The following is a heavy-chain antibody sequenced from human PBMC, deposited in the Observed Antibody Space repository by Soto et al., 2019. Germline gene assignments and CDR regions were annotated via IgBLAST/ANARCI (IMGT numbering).Heavy chain of an antibody. CDR2: ISAYNGNT. J-gene: IGHJ5*02. Sequence: ASVKVSCKASGYTFTSYGISWVRQAPGQGLEWMGWISAYNGNTNYAQKLQGRVTMTTDTSTSTAYMELRSLRSDDTAVYYCARSRSGSYYNRNWFDPWGQGTLVTVSS. V-gene: IGHV1-18*01. CDR1: GYTFTSYG. CDR3: ARSRSGSYYNRNWFDP. D-gene: IGHD3-10*01.